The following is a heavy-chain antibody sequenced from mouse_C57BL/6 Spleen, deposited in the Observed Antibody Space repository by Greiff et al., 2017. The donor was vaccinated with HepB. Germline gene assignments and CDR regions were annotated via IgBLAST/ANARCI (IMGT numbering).Heavy chain of an antibody. CDR3: ARVDDYDKEVAY. V-gene: IGHV1-61*01. CDR1: GYTFTSYW. J-gene: IGHJ3*01. CDR2: IYPSDSET. Sequence: QVQLQQPGAELVRPGSSVKLSCKASGYTFTSYWMDWVKQRPGQGLEWIGNIYPSDSETHYNQKFKDKATLTVDKSSSTAYMQLSSLTSEDSAVYYCARVDDYDKEVAYWGQGTLVTVSA. D-gene: IGHD2-4*01.